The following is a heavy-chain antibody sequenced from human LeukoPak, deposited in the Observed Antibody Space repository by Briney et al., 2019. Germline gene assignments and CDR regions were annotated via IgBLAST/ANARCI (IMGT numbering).Heavy chain of an antibody. Sequence: GGSLRLSCAASGFTFSSYWMNWARQAPGKGLEWVASINHNGNVNYYVDSVKGRFTISRDNAKNSLYLQMNSLRAEDTAVYYCASGGYYDYVWGSQLFDYWGQGTLVTVSS. CDR2: INHNGNVN. D-gene: IGHD3-16*01. CDR3: ASGGYYDYVWGSQLFDY. CDR1: GFTFSSYW. J-gene: IGHJ4*02. V-gene: IGHV3-7*03.